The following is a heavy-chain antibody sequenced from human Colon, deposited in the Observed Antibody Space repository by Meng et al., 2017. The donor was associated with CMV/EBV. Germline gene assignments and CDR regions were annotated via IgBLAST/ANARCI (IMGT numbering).Heavy chain of an antibody. J-gene: IGHJ4*02. D-gene: IGHD1-26*01. V-gene: IGHV3-72*01. Sequence: GFSFSDHYMDWVRQAPGKGLEWVGHIRNKANSYTTEYAASVKGRFTISRDDSKNSLYVQMNSLKTEDTAVYYCTRDHPLLPGTLDYWGQGTLVTVSS. CDR2: IRNKANSYTT. CDR3: TRDHPLLPGTLDY. CDR1: GFSFSDHY.